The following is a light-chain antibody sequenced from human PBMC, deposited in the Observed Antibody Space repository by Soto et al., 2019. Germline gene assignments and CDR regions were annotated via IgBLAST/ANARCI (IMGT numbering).Light chain of an antibody. Sequence: DIQMTQSPSSLSASVGDRVTITCRASQSINNYLNWYRQKPGKAPELLIYAVSNLQTGVPSTFSGSGSGTDFTLTISSLQPEDFATYYCQQSYDSPLTFGGGTKVEIK. CDR3: QQSYDSPLT. CDR1: QSINNY. V-gene: IGKV1-39*01. J-gene: IGKJ4*01. CDR2: AVS.